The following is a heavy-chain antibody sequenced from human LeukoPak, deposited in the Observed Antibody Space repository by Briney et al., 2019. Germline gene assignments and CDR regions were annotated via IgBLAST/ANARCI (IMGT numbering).Heavy chain of an antibody. CDR1: GDSVSSNSAA. V-gene: IGHV6-1*01. D-gene: IGHD3-10*01. J-gene: IGHJ4*02. CDR2: TYYRYMWYN. CDR3: ARDLTMVRGGGFDY. Sequence: SQTLSLTCAISGDSVSSNSAAWHWITQSPSRGLDLLGRTYYRYMWYNDYAVSVKSRIAINPDTSKNQFSLQLKSVTPEDTAVYYCARDLTMVRGGGFDYWGQGTLVTVSS.